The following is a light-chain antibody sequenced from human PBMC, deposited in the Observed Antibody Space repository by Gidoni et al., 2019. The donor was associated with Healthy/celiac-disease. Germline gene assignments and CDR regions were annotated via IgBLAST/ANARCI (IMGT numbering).Light chain of an antibody. V-gene: IGKV3-20*01. CDR3: QQYGSSLPIT. CDR2: GAS. J-gene: IGKJ5*01. Sequence: EIVLTQSPGTLSLSPGERATLSCRASQSVSSSYLAWYQQKPGQAPRLLIYGASSRATGIPDFTLTISRLEPEDFAVYYCQQYGSSLPITFGQGTRLEIK. CDR1: QSVSSSY.